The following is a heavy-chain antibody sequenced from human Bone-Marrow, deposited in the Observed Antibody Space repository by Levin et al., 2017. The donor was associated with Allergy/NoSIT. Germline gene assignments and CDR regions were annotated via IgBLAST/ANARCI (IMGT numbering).Heavy chain of an antibody. V-gene: IGHV3-33*01. J-gene: IGHJ4*02. CDR2: IWYDGSQT. CDR1: GFTFNNYG. Sequence: PGGSLRLSCAGSGFTFNNYGINWVRQAPGQGLEWVAGIWYDGSQTYHADSVKGRFAISRDNSKNTLFLHMNSLRDDDTAVYYCARDWGKGVAANHYFDYWGQGTLVTVSS. D-gene: IGHD3-3*01. CDR3: ARDWGKGVAANHYFDY.